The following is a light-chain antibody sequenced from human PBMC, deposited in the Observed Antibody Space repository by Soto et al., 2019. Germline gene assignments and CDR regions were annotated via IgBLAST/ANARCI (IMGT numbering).Light chain of an antibody. J-gene: IGLJ2*01. Sequence: QLVLTQPPSASGTPGQRVTISCSGSSSNIGSNTVNWYQQLPGTAPKLVIYSNNQRPSGVPDRFSGSKSGTSASLAISGLQSEDEADYSWVAWDDSLNGYVVFGGGTKLTVL. V-gene: IGLV1-44*01. CDR2: SNN. CDR1: SSNIGSNT. CDR3: VAWDDSLNGYVV.